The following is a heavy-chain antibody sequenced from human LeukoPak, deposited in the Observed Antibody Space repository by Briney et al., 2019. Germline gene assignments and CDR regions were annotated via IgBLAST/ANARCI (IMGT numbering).Heavy chain of an antibody. CDR1: GFTFSGYW. CDR2: ITGDGSST. D-gene: IGHD4-17*01. Sequence: GGSLRLSCAASGFTFSGYWMHWVRQVPGKGLVWVSRITGDGSSTAYADSVKGRFTISRDNAKNTVFLQMISLRAEDTAVYYCARDTGWYFDLWGRGTLVTVSS. V-gene: IGHV3-74*01. J-gene: IGHJ2*01. CDR3: ARDTGWYFDL.